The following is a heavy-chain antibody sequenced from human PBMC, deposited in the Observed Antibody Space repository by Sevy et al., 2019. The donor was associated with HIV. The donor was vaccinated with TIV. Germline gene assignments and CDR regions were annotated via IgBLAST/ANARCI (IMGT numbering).Heavy chain of an antibody. CDR1: GFTVSSNY. D-gene: IGHD3-9*01. CDR3: ARDRYRSDILTGLDV. V-gene: IGHV3-53*01. J-gene: IGHJ6*02. Sequence: GGSLRLSCAASGFTVSSNYMSWVRQAPGKGLEWVSVIYSGGSTYYADSVKGRFTISRDNSKNTQYLQMNSLRAEDTAVYYCARDRYRSDILTGLDVWGQGTTVTVSS. CDR2: IYSGGST.